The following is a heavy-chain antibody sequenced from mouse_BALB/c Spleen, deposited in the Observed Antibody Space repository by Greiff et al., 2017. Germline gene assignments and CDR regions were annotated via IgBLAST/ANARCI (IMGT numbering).Heavy chain of an antibody. V-gene: IGHV5-9-4*01. CDR3: TRDEDYYGSSSWYFDV. J-gene: IGHJ1*01. D-gene: IGHD1-1*01. Sequence: EVKLMESGGGLVKPGGSLKLSCAASGFTFSSYAMSWVRQSPEKRLEWVAEISSGGSYTYYPDTVTGRFTISRDNAKNTLYLEMSSLKSEDTAMYYCTRDEDYYGSSSWYFDVWGAGTTVTVSS. CDR2: ISSGGSYT. CDR1: GFTFSSYA.